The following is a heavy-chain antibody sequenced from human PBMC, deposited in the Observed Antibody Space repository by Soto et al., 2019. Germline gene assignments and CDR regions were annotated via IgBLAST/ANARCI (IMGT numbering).Heavy chain of an antibody. V-gene: IGHV4-30-2*01. CDR2: INHLETT. D-gene: IGHD1-26*01. CDR1: GASITFGGYS. CDR3: ARGGGSDAFDY. J-gene: IGHJ4*02. Sequence: SETLSLTCTVSGASITFGGYSWSWIRQTPGKGLEWIGYINHLETTFYNPSFESRLTLSIDRAKNQFSLKLHSMSAADRAVYFCARGGGSDAFDYWGQGILVTVSS.